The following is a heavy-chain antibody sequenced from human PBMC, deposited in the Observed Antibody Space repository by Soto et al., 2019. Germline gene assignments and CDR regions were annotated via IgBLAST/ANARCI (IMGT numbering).Heavy chain of an antibody. CDR2: ISYDGSNK. J-gene: IGHJ6*02. Sequence: PGGSLRLSCAASGFTFSSYAMHWVRQAPGKGLEWVAVISYDGSNKYYADSVKGRFTISRDNSKNTLYLQMNSLRAEDTAVYYCARIGVARSVYYYYGMDVWGQGTTVTVS. CDR3: ARIGVARSVYYYYGMDV. V-gene: IGHV3-30-3*01. CDR1: GFTFSSYA. D-gene: IGHD2-15*01.